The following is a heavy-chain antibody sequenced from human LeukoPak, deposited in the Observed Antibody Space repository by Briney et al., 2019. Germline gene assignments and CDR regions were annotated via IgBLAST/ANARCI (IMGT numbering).Heavy chain of an antibody. D-gene: IGHD3-10*01. CDR1: GFTFSNAW. Sequence: WVSLRLSCAASGFTFSNAWMSWVRQAPGQGLEWVGRIKSKTAGGTTDYAALVKGRFTISRDDSKNTLYLQMNSLKTEDTAVYYCTTASPYYYGSGSCYKSPKYYYGMDVWGKGTTVTVSS. V-gene: IGHV3-15*01. CDR3: TTASPYYYGSGSCYKSPKYYYGMDV. CDR2: IKSKTAGGTT. J-gene: IGHJ6*04.